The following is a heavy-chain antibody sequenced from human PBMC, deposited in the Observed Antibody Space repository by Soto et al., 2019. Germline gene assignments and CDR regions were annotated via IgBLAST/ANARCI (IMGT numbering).Heavy chain of an antibody. Sequence: QVHLQQWGAGLLKPSETLSLTCAVYGGSFSGYYWSWIRQPPGKGLEWIGEIKPSGSTNYNPSLKSRVTISVDTSRNQFSLNLSSVTAADTAVYYCARERTSSGWPWARDYWGQGTLVTVSS. CDR2: IKPSGST. J-gene: IGHJ4*02. D-gene: IGHD6-19*01. CDR1: GGSFSGYY. CDR3: ARERTSSGWPWARDY. V-gene: IGHV4-34*01.